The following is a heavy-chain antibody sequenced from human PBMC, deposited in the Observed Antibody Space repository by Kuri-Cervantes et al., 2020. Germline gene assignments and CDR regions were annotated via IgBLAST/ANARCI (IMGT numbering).Heavy chain of an antibody. V-gene: IGHV4-38-2*01. CDR3: ARLPRLAPRLGYYYMGV. CDR1: DYSISSGYY. D-gene: IGHD3-16*01. Sequence: SETLSLTCVVSDYSISSGYYWGWIRQPPGKGLEWIGSIYHSGNTYYNPSLKSRVTISVDTSKNLFSLDLSSVTAADTAVYYCARLPRLAPRLGYYYMGVWGKGTTVTVSS. CDR2: IYHSGNT. J-gene: IGHJ6*03.